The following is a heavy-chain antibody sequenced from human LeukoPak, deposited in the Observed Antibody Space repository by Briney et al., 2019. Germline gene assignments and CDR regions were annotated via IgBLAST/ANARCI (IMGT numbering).Heavy chain of an antibody. CDR1: GFTFSSYA. V-gene: IGHV3-23*01. J-gene: IGHJ4*02. Sequence: GGSLRLSCATSGFTFSSYAMSWVRQAPGKGLEWVSGIGASGGSTYYADSVKGRFTISRDNSKNTLYLQMNSLRTEDTAVYYCARFRGSYFDYWGRGTLVTVSS. D-gene: IGHD1-26*01. CDR2: IGASGGST. CDR3: ARFRGSYFDY.